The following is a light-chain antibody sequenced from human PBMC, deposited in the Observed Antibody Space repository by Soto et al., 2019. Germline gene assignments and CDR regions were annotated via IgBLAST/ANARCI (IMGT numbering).Light chain of an antibody. Sequence: EIVMTQSPATLSVSPGERATLSCRASRSISSSNLAWYQQKPGQAPRLLIYGASSRATGIPARFSGSGSGTEFTLTISSLQSVDFAVYYCQQYNNWPPYTFGQGTKLEIK. V-gene: IGKV3-15*01. J-gene: IGKJ2*01. CDR3: QQYNNWPPYT. CDR1: RSISSSN. CDR2: GAS.